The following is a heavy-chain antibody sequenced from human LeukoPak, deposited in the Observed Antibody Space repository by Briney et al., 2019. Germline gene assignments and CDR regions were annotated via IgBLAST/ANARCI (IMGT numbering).Heavy chain of an antibody. V-gene: IGHV3-23*01. Sequence: GGSLRLSCAASGFTFSSYAMSWVRQAPGKGLGWVSAISGSGGSTYYADSVKGRFTISRDNSKNTLYLQMNSLRAEDTAVYYCARMWIQLWLLSPFDYWGQGTLVTVSS. CDR2: ISGSGGST. CDR3: ARMWIQLWLLSPFDY. CDR1: GFTFSSYA. J-gene: IGHJ4*02. D-gene: IGHD5-18*01.